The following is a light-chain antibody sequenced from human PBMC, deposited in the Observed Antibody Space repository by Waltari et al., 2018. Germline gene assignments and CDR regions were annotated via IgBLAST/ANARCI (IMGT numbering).Light chain of an antibody. Sequence: QSVLTQPPSVSAAPGQKVTISCSGSSSNIGNNYVSWYQQLPGTAPKLLIYETKKRPSGIPDRFSDSKSGTSATLGITGLQTGDEADYYCGAWDGSLSSGVFGGGTKLTVL. CDR3: GAWDGSLSSGV. CDR1: SSNIGNNY. V-gene: IGLV1-51*02. CDR2: ETK. J-gene: IGLJ3*02.